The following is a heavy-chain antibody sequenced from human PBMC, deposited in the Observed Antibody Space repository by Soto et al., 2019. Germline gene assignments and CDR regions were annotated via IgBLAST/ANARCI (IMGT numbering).Heavy chain of an antibody. Sequence: EVQLVESGGGLVQPGGSLRLSCAASGFTFSHYDIHWVRQATGKGLEWVSAIGTAGDTYYPGSVKGRFTISRENAKNSLYLQMNILRAGDTAVYFCARGSRRGGSGWIDYWGQGTLVTVSS. CDR3: ARGSRRGGSGWIDY. V-gene: IGHV3-13*04. CDR2: IGTAGDT. D-gene: IGHD6-19*01. J-gene: IGHJ4*02. CDR1: GFTFSHYD.